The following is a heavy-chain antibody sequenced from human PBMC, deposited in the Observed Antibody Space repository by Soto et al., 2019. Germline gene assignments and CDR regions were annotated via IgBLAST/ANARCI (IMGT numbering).Heavy chain of an antibody. J-gene: IGHJ4*02. V-gene: IGHV3-11*05. CDR2: ISSSSSYT. CDR3: ATGQYDYDSGAYYYS. Sequence: QVQLVESGGGLVKPGGSLRLSCAASGFTFTDHYMTWIRQAPGKGLEWVSYISSSSSYTNYADSVKGRFTISRDNAKNSLYLQMNSLRAEDPAVYYCATGQYDYDSGAYYYSWGQGTLVTVSS. D-gene: IGHD3-22*01. CDR1: GFTFTDHY.